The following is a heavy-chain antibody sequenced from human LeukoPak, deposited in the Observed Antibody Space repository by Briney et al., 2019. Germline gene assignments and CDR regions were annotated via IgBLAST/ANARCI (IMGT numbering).Heavy chain of an antibody. Sequence: GGSLRLSCAASGFTFADYAMHWVRHAPGKGLEWVSLIIWDGGRTYYADSVKCRFTISRDNSTNSLYLQMNSLRAEDTALYYCAKDISDYGDYGLFDYWGQGTLVTVSS. CDR1: GFTFADYA. J-gene: IGHJ4*02. V-gene: IGHV3-43D*03. CDR2: IIWDGGRT. CDR3: AKDISDYGDYGLFDY. D-gene: IGHD4-17*01.